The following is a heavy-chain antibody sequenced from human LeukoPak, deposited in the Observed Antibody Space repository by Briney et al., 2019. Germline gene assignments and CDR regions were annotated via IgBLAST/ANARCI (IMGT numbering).Heavy chain of an antibody. CDR1: GFTFSSYA. CDR2: ISGSGGST. V-gene: IGHV3-23*01. D-gene: IGHD2-15*01. J-gene: IGHJ4*02. CDR3: AKCAIVVVVAATRCYFDY. Sequence: PGGCLRLSCAASGFTFSSYAMSWVRQAPGKGLEWVSAISGSGGSTYYADSVKGRFTISRDNSKNTLYLQMNSLRAEDTAVYYCAKCAIVVVVAATRCYFDYWGQGTLVTVSS.